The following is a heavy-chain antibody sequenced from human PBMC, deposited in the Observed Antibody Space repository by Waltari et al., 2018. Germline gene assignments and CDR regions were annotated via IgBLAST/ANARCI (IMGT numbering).Heavy chain of an antibody. J-gene: IGHJ6*02. V-gene: IGHV3-74*01. CDR3: ASHRPGGLGMDV. CDR1: GPIFRSSW. CDR2: IKSDGGGT. Sequence: EMQLVESGGGLVQPGGSLRLSCAASGPIFRSSWMHWVRQAPGKGLVWVSHIKSDGGGTTYADSVEGRFTTSRDNAKNTLFLQMNSLRGEDTAVYYCASHRPGGLGMDVWGQGTTVIVSS.